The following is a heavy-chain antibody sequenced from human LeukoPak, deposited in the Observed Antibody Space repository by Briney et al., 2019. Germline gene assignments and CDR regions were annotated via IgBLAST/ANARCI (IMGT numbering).Heavy chain of an antibody. CDR1: GFTFSDHY. D-gene: IGHD3-22*01. J-gene: IGHJ4*02. V-gene: IGHV3-72*01. CDR2: TRNKANSYTT. Sequence: PGGSLRLSCAASGFTFSDHYMDWVRQAPGKGLEWLGRTRNKANSYTTEYAASVKGRFTISRDDSKNSLYLQMNSLKTEDTAVYYCARAYDSSGYYYFFDYWGQGTLVTVSS. CDR3: ARAYDSSGYYYFFDY.